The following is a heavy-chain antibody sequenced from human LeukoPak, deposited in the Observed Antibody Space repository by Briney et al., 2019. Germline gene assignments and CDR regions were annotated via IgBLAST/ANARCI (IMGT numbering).Heavy chain of an antibody. V-gene: IGHV3-74*01. CDR1: GFTLSRYW. Sequence: GGSLRLSCAASGFTLSRYWVHWVRQAPGKGLVWVSRINGDGSSTSYTDSVKGRFTISRDNAKNTLYLQMNSLRAEDTAVYYCASPYYYDSSGYRVDYWGQGALVTVSS. CDR2: INGDGSST. D-gene: IGHD3-22*01. J-gene: IGHJ4*02. CDR3: ASPYYYDSSGYRVDY.